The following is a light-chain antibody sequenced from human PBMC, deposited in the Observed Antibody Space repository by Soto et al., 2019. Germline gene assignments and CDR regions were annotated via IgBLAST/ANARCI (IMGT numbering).Light chain of an antibody. CDR3: QQYGSYPLT. Sequence: DIQMTQSPSTLSASVGDRVTITCRASQSISSWLAWYQKKPGKAPNLLIYKTSSLESGVPSRFRGSGSGTEFTLTVNSLQPDDFATYYCQQYGSYPLTFGGGTKVEIK. V-gene: IGKV1-5*03. J-gene: IGKJ4*01. CDR1: QSISSW. CDR2: KTS.